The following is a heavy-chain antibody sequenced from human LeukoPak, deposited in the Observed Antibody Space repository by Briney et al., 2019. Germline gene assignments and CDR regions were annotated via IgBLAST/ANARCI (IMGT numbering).Heavy chain of an antibody. CDR1: GFNVRSSY. J-gene: IGHJ6*03. Sequence: GGSLTLSCAASGFNVRSSYMSWVRQAPGKGLEWVSVIYSGGTKYYADSVKGRFTISRDNSKNTLFLQMNSLRVEDTAVYYCVSLWFGQLSVNNNYHMDAWGKGTTVIIPS. V-gene: IGHV3-53*01. D-gene: IGHD3-10*01. CDR3: VSLWFGQLSVNNNYHMDA. CDR2: IYSGGTK.